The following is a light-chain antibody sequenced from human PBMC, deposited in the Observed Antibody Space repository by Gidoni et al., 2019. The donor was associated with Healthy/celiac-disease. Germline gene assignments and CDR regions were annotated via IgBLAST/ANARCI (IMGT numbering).Light chain of an antibody. Sequence: DSVMTQSPLSLPVTPGEPASISCRSSQSLLHSNGYNYLDWYLQKPGQSPPLLIYLGSNRASGVPDRFSGSGSGTDFTLKISRVEAEDVGVYYCMQALQTPRTFGQXTKLEIK. CDR3: MQALQTPRT. V-gene: IGKV2-28*01. CDR2: LGS. J-gene: IGKJ2*01. CDR1: QSLLHSNGYNY.